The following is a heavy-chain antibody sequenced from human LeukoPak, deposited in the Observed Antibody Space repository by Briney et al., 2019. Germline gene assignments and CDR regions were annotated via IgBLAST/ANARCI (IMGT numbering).Heavy chain of an antibody. V-gene: IGHV3-23*01. Sequence: GGSLRLSCTASGFTLRNYAMSWVCQAPGKGLVWISAADGSGASTYYADSVRGRFTVSRDNSKNTLYLQMNSLRAEDTAVYYCAKDRPNGFDYWGQGTLVTVSS. CDR1: GFTLRNYA. J-gene: IGHJ4*02. CDR2: ADGSGAST. CDR3: AKDRPNGFDY. D-gene: IGHD6-6*01.